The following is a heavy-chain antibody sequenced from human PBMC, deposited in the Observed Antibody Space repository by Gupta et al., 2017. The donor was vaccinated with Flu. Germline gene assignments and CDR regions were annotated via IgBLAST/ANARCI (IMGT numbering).Heavy chain of an antibody. D-gene: IGHD6-19*01. V-gene: IGHV3-15*01. Sequence: EVQLVESGGGLVKPGGSLRLSCAASGFTFCNAWMSWVSPAPGKGLEWGGRIKSKTDGGTTDDAAPVKGRFTISRDDSKNTLYLQINSLKTEDTAVYYCTTALTAAIVAGTFDYWGQGTLVTVSS. CDR3: TTALTAAIVAGTFDY. CDR2: IKSKTDGGTT. CDR1: GFTFCNAW. J-gene: IGHJ4*02.